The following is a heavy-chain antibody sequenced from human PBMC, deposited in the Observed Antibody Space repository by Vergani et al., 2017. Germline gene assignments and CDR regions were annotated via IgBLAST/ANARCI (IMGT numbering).Heavy chain of an antibody. CDR1: GFTFSSYW. V-gene: IGHV3-7*04. CDR3: ARADYDMLTGYYRTYYYYMDV. Sequence: EVQLVESGGGLVQPGGSLRLSCAASGFTFSSYWMSWVRQAPGKGLEWVANIKQDGSEKYYVDSVKGRFTISRDNAKNSLYLQMNSLRAEDTAVYYCARADYDMLTGYYRTYYYYMDVWGKGTTVTVSS. D-gene: IGHD3-9*01. CDR2: IKQDGSEK. J-gene: IGHJ6*03.